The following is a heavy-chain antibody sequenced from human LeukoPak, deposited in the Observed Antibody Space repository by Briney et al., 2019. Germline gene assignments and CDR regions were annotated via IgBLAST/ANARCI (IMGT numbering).Heavy chain of an antibody. D-gene: IGHD4-17*01. CDR3: ARDHDYGDYVSD. CDR1: GGSISSYY. J-gene: IGHJ4*02. V-gene: IGHV4-59*01. Sequence: SETLSLTCTVSGGSISSYYWSWIRQPPGKGLEWIGYIYYSGSTNYNPSLKSRVTISVDTSKNQFSLKLSSVTAADTAVYYCARDHDYGDYVSDWGQGTLVTVSS. CDR2: IYYSGST.